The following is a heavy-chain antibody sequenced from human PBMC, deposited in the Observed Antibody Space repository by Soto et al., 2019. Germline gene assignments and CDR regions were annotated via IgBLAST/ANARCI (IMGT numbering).Heavy chain of an antibody. V-gene: IGHV3-30*19. CDR3: ARWGTTGGFDL. CDR2: TSYDGNNK. J-gene: IGHJ4*01. CDR1: GFRFKSFV. D-gene: IGHD4-17*01. Sequence: QLQLVESGGGVVQPGTSLRLSCAASGFRFKSFVMHWVRQAPGKGLDWVAFTSYDGNNKDYGDSVKGRFTVSRDNSQNKLHLQMDFLLPEDTALYYCARWGTTGGFDLWCHGTLVSVSS.